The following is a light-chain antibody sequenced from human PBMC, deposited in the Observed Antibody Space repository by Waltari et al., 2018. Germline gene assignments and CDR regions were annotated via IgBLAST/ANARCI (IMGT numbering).Light chain of an antibody. CDR3: MQDTHWPLT. Sequence: VLTQFPASLTVPPGQSASMSCTSSESLVYGVGGTYVSGYYQKSGQSPRRLIYKVSNRDSGVPDIFSGSGADTDFTLKIARGEAEDVGMYYCMQDTHWPLTFGRGTLLEI. CDR2: KVS. V-gene: IGKV2-30*01. J-gene: IGKJ2*01. CDR1: ESLVYGVGGTY.